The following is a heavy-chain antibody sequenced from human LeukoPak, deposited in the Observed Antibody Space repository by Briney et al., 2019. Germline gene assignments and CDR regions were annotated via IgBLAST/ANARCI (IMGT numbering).Heavy chain of an antibody. J-gene: IGHJ4*02. Sequence: SETLSLTCTVSGVSISSHYWSWIRQPPGKGLEWIGYIYYSGSTNYNPSLKSRVTISVDTSKNQFSLKLSSVTAADTAVYYCARGRYSYGYGNDYWGQGTLVTVSS. CDR3: ARGRYSYGYGNDY. V-gene: IGHV4-59*11. CDR1: GVSISSHY. CDR2: IYYSGST. D-gene: IGHD5-18*01.